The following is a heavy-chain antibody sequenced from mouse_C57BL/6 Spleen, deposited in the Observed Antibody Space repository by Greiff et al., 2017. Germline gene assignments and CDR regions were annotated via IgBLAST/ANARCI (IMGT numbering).Heavy chain of an antibody. V-gene: IGHV1-61*01. CDR3: ARGLSYGRSFDY. J-gene: IGHJ2*01. Sequence: QVHVKQPGAELVRPGSSVKLSCKASGYTFTSYWMDWVKQRPGQGLEWIGNIYPSDSETHYNQKFQDKATLTVDKSSSTAYLQLSSLTSEDSAVYYCARGLSYGRSFDYWGQGTTLTVSS. CDR2: IYPSDSET. D-gene: IGHD1-1*01. CDR1: GYTFTSYW.